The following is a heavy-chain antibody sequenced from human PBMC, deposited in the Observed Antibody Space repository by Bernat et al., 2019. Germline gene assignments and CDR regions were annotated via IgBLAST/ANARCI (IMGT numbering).Heavy chain of an antibody. V-gene: IGHV3-21*01. Sequence: EVQLVESGGGLVKPGGSLRLSCAASGFTFSSYSMNWVRQAPGKGLEWVSSISSSSSYIYYADSVKGRFTISRDNAKNSLYLQMNSLRAEDTAVYYCERDGYNWDAFDIWGQGTMVTVSS. D-gene: IGHD5-24*01. CDR2: ISSSSSYI. CDR1: GFTFSSYS. CDR3: ERDGYNWDAFDI. J-gene: IGHJ3*02.